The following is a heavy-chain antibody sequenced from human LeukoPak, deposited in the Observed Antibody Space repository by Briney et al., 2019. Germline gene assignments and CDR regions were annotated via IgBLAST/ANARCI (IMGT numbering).Heavy chain of an antibody. V-gene: IGHV3-48*02. CDR3: ARDTEHLYFVFDY. J-gene: IGHJ4*02. D-gene: IGHD2-2*02. Sequence: GGSLRLSCAASGFTFSRCSMNWVRQAPGKGLEWVSYISRSGSTIYYADSVKGRFTISRDNAKNSLYLQMNSLRDEDTAVYYCARDTEHLYFVFDYWGQGTLVTVSS. CDR1: GFTFSRCS. CDR2: ISRSGSTI.